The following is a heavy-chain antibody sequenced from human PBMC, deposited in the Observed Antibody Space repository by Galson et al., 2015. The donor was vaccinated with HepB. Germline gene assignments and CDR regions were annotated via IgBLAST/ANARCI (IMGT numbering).Heavy chain of an antibody. V-gene: IGHV3-53*01. CDR1: GFTVSSNY. CDR2: IYSGGST. CDR3: ARTRAAAGWVDDAFDI. J-gene: IGHJ3*02. Sequence: SLRLSCAASGFTVSSNYMSWVRQAPGKGLEWVSVIYSGGSTYYADSVKGRFTISRDNSKNTLYLQMNSLRAKDTAVYYCARTRAAAGWVDDAFDIWGQGTMVTVSS. D-gene: IGHD6-13*01.